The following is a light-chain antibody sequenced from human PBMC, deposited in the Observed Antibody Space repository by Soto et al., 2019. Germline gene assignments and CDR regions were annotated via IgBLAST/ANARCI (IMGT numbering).Light chain of an antibody. CDR1: QGIYNY. Sequence: QMTQSPSSLSASVGDRVTITCRASQGIYNYLAWYQQKPVKAPKLLLYAASTLEAGVPSRFSGSGSGTDFTLTLSSLQTEDVATYYCHKYNSALLTFGQGTRLEIK. V-gene: IGKV1-27*01. CDR2: AAS. J-gene: IGKJ5*01. CDR3: HKYNSALLT.